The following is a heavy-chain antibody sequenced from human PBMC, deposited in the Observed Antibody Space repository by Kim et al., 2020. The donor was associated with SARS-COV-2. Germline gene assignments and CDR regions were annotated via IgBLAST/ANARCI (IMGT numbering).Heavy chain of an antibody. CDR2: IYTTGTT. V-gene: IGHV4-4*07. CDR1: GASITAFS. J-gene: IGHJ5*02. Sequence: SETLSLTCSVSGASITAFSWAWIRQSAGEGPEWIGHIYTTGTTTYYPYLTSRLTISRDTSKNQFLLRLTSVTAADTAIYDCVRSMRKRGVTRCWCDPCG. D-gene: IGHD2-21*02. CDR3: VRSMRKRGVTRCWCDP.